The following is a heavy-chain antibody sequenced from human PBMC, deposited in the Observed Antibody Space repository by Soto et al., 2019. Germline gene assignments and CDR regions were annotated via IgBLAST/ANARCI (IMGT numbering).Heavy chain of an antibody. J-gene: IGHJ3*02. CDR2: IYSNGSP. D-gene: IGHD6-6*01. CDR1: GGSISSGDYF. V-gene: IGHV4-30-4*01. Sequence: QVHLQESGPGPVKPSETLSLTCTVSGGSISSGDYFWSWIRQPPGKGLEWIAYIYSNGSPYYNPSLKSRVTISLDTSKNQFALKLSSVTAADTAVYFCDREVGQTSSSDAFDIWGQGTRVTVSS. CDR3: DREVGQTSSSDAFDI.